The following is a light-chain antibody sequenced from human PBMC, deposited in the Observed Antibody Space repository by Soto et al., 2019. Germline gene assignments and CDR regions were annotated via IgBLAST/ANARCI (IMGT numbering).Light chain of an antibody. V-gene: IGLV2-14*01. J-gene: IGLJ1*01. CDR1: SSDVGNYKY. CDR2: EVS. Sequence: QSALTQPASVSGSPGQSITISCTGTSSDVGNYKYVSWYQQHPGKAPKLMIYEVSNRPSGVSNRFSGSKSGNTASLTISGLQAEDETDYYCGSWDSSLSAYVFATGTKLTVL. CDR3: GSWDSSLSAYV.